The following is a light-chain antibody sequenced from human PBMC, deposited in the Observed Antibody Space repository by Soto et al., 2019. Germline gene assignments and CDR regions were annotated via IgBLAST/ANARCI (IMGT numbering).Light chain of an antibody. J-gene: IGKJ1*01. Sequence: DIQMTQSPSTLSASVGDRVTITCRASQSISNWLDWYQQKPGKAPKLLIYKASSLESGVPSRFSGSGSGTEFTLTISSLQPDVFATYYCQQYNSTFGQGTKVEIK. CDR1: QSISNW. V-gene: IGKV1-5*03. CDR3: QQYNST. CDR2: KAS.